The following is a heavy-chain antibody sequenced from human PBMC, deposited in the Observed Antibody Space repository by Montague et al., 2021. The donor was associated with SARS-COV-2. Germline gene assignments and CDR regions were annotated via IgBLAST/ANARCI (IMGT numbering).Heavy chain of an antibody. Sequence: SETLSLTCAVSRDSVRCANYSWVWIRQPTGRGLVWIGNNYYSGSTMSNPTLKSRVTMSVDTSKNQFSLHLNIVTAADTAVYYCARLVTGLDRPFDPWGQGTLVIVSS. D-gene: IGHD3/OR15-3a*01. CDR2: NYYSGST. J-gene: IGHJ5*02. V-gene: IGHV4-39*01. CDR1: RDSVRCANYS. CDR3: ARLVTGLDRPFDP.